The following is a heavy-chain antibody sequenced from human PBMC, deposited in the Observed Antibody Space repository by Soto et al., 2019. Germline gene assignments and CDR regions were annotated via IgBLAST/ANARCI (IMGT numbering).Heavy chain of an antibody. CDR2: ISGGGGST. J-gene: IGHJ5*01. Sequence: EVQLLESGGGLVQPGGSLRLSCAASGFTFSSYAMSWVRQAPGKGLQWVSAISGGGGSTYYADSVKSRFTISRDNSKNAMSMQMYGLRAEDTAVLYCAKVHADFGGDVDYDSWG. V-gene: IGHV3-23*01. D-gene: IGHD3-10*01. CDR3: AKVHADFGGDVDYDS. CDR1: GFTFSSYA.